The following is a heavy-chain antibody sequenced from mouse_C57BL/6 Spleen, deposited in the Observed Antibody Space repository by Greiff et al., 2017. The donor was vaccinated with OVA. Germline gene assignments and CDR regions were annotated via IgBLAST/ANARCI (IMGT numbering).Heavy chain of an antibody. CDR2: IRNKANNPAT. CDR3: TRDYGIYWYFDV. Sequence: EVKLMESGGGLVQPGGSMKLSCAASGFTFSDAWMDWVRQSPEKGLEWVAEIRNKANNPATYYAESVKGRFTISRDDSKSSVYLQINILSADDTGIYCCTRDYGIYWYFDVWGTGTTVTVSA. J-gene: IGHJ1*03. V-gene: IGHV6-6*01. D-gene: IGHD1-1*01. CDR1: GFTFSDAW.